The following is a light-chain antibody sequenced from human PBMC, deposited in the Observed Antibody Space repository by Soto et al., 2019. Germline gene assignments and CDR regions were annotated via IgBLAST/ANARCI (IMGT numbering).Light chain of an antibody. V-gene: IGLV2-14*01. CDR3: SSYTSSSTCNFV. Sequence: QSVLTQPASVSGSPGQSITVSCTGTSSDVGGYNYVSWYQQYPGKAPRVMIYEVSNRPSGVSNRFSGSKSGNTASLTISGLQAEDEADYYCSSYTSSSTCNFVFGTGTKLTVL. CDR1: SSDVGGYNY. J-gene: IGLJ1*01. CDR2: EVS.